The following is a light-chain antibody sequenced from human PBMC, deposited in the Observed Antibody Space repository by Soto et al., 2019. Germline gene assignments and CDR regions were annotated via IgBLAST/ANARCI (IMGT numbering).Light chain of an antibody. CDR2: AVS. Sequence: QSLLTEPASVSESPGQSITVSYSGTSSDIGSYNHVAWYQQFPGKSPKLMIYAVSDRPPGVSDRCSGSKSGITASLTISGLQTEDEADYYCISYTDRQSYLFGTGTKVTVL. CDR1: SSDIGSYNH. J-gene: IGLJ1*01. V-gene: IGLV2-14*03. CDR3: ISYTDRQSYL.